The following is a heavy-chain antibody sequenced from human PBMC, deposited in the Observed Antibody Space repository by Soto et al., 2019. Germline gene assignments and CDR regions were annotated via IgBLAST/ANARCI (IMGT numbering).Heavy chain of an antibody. CDR1: GFTCSSYS. J-gene: IGHJ6*02. CDR3: ARVHLGGYYDFWSGYYTRKGYYYYGMDV. V-gene: IGHV3-48*02. Sequence: GGSLRLSCAASGFTCSSYSMNWVRQAPGKGLEWVSYISSSSSTIYYADSVKGRFTISRDNAKNSLYLQMNSLRDEDTAVYYCARVHLGGYYDFWSGYYTRKGYYYYGMDVWGQGTTVTVSS. CDR2: ISSSSSTI. D-gene: IGHD3-3*01.